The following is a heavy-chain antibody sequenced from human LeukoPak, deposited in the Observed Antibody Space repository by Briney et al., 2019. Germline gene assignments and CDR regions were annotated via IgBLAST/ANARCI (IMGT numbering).Heavy chain of an antibody. D-gene: IGHD3-16*01. CDR3: AKGPLLGELFSFDY. Sequence: GGSLRLSCAASGFSFSRYGMHWVRQAPGKGLEWVAVISYDGSNKYYADSVKGRFTISRDNSKNTLYLQMNSLRAEDTAVYNCAKGPLLGELFSFDYWGQGTLVTVPS. CDR2: ISYDGSNK. CDR1: GFSFSRYG. J-gene: IGHJ4*02. V-gene: IGHV3-30*18.